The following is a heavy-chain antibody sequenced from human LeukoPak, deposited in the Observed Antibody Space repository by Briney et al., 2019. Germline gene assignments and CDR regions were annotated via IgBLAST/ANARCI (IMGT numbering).Heavy chain of an antibody. D-gene: IGHD1-26*01. Sequence: PSETLSLTCTVSGGSTSGYYWGWIRQPPGKGLEWIGSIYHSGSTYYNPSLKSRVTISVDTSKNQFSLKLSSVTAADTAVYYCARRLVGATFRMFDYWGQGTLVTVSS. V-gene: IGHV4-38-2*02. CDR2: IYHSGST. J-gene: IGHJ4*02. CDR3: ARRLVGATFRMFDY. CDR1: GGSTSGYY.